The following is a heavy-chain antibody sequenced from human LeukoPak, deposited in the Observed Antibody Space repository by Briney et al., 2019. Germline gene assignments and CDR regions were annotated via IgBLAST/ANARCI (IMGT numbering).Heavy chain of an antibody. CDR3: ARYQSAYCSGDCYCAIDL. D-gene: IGHD2-21*01. Sequence: PGRSLTPSFEPSSLTLTTHSTASVRQAPGNTLEWISYIGHAGRNTHQTDSVAGRFTISRDNVRNSLYLPMNSLPVEDTAVSSGARYQSAYCSGDCYCAIDLWGRGPLVTVSS. V-gene: IGHV3-21*05. CDR1: SLTLTTHS. J-gene: IGHJ3*01. CDR2: IGHAGRNT.